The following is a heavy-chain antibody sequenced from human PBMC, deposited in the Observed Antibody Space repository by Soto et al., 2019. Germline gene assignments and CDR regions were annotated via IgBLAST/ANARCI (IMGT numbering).Heavy chain of an antibody. Sequence: QVQLMQSGAEVKKPGASVKVSCKASGDTFTDYYIHWVRQAPGQGLEWMGTVNPSGGHTTYAQHFLGRVTXTXXXSXXTLYMEPTSLTSDDTAVYYCARGGHVVVVTAALDYWGQGTLVTVSS. J-gene: IGHJ4*02. D-gene: IGHD2-21*02. CDR1: GDTFTDYY. V-gene: IGHV1-46*01. CDR3: ARGGHVVVVTAALDY. CDR2: VNPSGGHT.